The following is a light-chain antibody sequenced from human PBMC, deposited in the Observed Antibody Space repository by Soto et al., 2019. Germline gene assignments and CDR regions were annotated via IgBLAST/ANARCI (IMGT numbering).Light chain of an antibody. J-gene: IGKJ2*01. Sequence: DIPMTQSPLSLSASVGDRVAITCRSSLSINTYLNWIQQKPGKAPKVLIYGASSLQNGVPSRFSGSGYGTIFTLTISSLQSEDSATYYFQQTFTTPHTFGRGTHLEIK. CDR1: LSINTY. CDR3: QQTFTTPHT. CDR2: GAS. V-gene: IGKV1-39*01.